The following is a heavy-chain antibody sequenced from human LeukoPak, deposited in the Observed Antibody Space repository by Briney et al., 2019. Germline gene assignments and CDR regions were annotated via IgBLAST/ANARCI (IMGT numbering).Heavy chain of an antibody. CDR1: GFTFSSYS. Sequence: GGSLRLSCAASGFTFSSYSMNWVRQAPGKGLEWVSYISSSSSTIYYADSVKGRFTISRDNAKNSPYLQMNSLRAEDTAVYYCARSCGGDRYGVDYWGQGTLVTVSS. CDR2: ISSSSSTI. CDR3: ARSCGGDRYGVDY. D-gene: IGHD2-21*02. V-gene: IGHV3-48*04. J-gene: IGHJ4*02.